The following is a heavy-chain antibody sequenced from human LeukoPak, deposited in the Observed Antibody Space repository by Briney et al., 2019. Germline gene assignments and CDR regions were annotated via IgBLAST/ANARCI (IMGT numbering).Heavy chain of an antibody. CDR2: ISTSSIYI. D-gene: IGHD5-24*01. V-gene: IGHV3-21*01. CDR1: GFTFSSYS. J-gene: IGHJ3*01. Sequence: GGSLRLSCAASGFTFSSYSMNWVRQAPGKGLEWVSSISTSSIYIYYANSLKGRFIISRDNAKNSLYLQMNSLRAEDTAVYYCARGRDGYTLIDAFDVWGQGTMVTVSS. CDR3: ARGRDGYTLIDAFDV.